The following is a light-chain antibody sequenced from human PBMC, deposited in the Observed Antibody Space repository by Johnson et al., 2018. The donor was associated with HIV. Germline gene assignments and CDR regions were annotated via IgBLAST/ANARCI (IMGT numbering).Light chain of an antibody. Sequence: QSVLTQPPSVSAAPGQKVSISCSGNSSSIGSNYVSWYQQLPGAAPKLLIFENNKRPSGIPDRFSGSKSGTSATLAISGLQTGDEADYYCGTWDSGLSAGGFGTGPKVTVL. CDR3: GTWDSGLSAGG. CDR1: SSSIGSNY. V-gene: IGLV1-51*02. CDR2: ENN. J-gene: IGLJ1*01.